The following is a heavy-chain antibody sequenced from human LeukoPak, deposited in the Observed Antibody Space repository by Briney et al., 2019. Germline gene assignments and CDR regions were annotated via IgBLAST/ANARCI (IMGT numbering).Heavy chain of an antibody. Sequence: GSSVKVSCKASGGTFSSYAISWVRQAPGQGLEWMGGIIPIFGTANYAQKFQGRVTITADESTSTAYMELSSLRSEDTAVYYCARESNYYDSSGYYYGYWGQGPLVTVPP. D-gene: IGHD3-22*01. CDR3: ARESNYYDSSGYYYGY. J-gene: IGHJ4*02. CDR1: GGTFSSYA. CDR2: IIPIFGTA. V-gene: IGHV1-69*01.